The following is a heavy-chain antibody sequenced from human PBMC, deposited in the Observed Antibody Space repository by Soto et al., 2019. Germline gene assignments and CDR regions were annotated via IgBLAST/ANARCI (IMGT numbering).Heavy chain of an antibody. CDR2: INPNSGGT. V-gene: IGHV1-2*02. CDR3: AREEAVAGTFDY. D-gene: IGHD6-19*01. Sequence: QVQLVQSGAEVKKPGASVKVSCKASGYTFTGYYMHWVRQAPGQGLEWMGWINPNSGGTNYAQKCQGRVTRTRDTSLSTAYMELSRLRSDDTAVYYCAREEAVAGTFDYWGQGTLVTVSS. CDR1: GYTFTGYY. J-gene: IGHJ4*02.